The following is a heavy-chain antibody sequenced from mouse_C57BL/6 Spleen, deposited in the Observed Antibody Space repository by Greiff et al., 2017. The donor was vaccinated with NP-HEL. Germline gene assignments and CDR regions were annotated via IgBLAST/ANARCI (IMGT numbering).Heavy chain of an antibody. CDR2: INPYNGGT. J-gene: IGHJ3*01. CDR1: GYTFTDYY. D-gene: IGHD2-5*01. Sequence: EVQLQQSGPVLVKPGASVKMSCKASGYTFTDYYMNWVKQSHGKSLEWIGVINPYNGGTSYNQKFKGKATLTVDKSSSTAYMELNSLTSEDSAVYYCARDRHSNGAWFAYWGQGTLVTVSA. V-gene: IGHV1-19*01. CDR3: ARDRHSNGAWFAY.